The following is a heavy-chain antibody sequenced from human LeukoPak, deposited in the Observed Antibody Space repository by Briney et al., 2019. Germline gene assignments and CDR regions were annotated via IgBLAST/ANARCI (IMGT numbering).Heavy chain of an antibody. CDR3: ARDLTGSISLSYYGMDV. J-gene: IGHJ6*02. CDR2: INPKSGGT. Sequence: GASVKVSCKASVYTFTGYYMHWGRQAPGQGLEWMGWINPKSGGTNYAQKFQGRVTMTRDTSISTDYMELSRLRSDDTPVYYCARDLTGSISLSYYGMDVWGQGTTVTVSS. D-gene: IGHD3-9*01. V-gene: IGHV1-2*02. CDR1: VYTFTGYY.